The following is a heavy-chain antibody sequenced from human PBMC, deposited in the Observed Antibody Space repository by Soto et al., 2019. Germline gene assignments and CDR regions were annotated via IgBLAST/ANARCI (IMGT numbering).Heavy chain of an antibody. J-gene: IGHJ5*02. V-gene: IGHV1-2*04. CDR2: INPNSGGT. CDR1: GYTFTGYY. Sequence: ASVKVSCKASGYTFTGYYMHWVRQAPGQGLEWMGWINPNSGGTNYAQKFQGWVTMTRDTSISTAYMELSRLRSDDTAVYYCARAVALWNRKCWFDPWGQGTLVTGST. CDR3: ARAVALWNRKCWFDP. D-gene: IGHD1-1*01.